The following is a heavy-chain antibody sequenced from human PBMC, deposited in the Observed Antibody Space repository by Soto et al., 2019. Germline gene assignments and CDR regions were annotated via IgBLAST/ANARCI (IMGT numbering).Heavy chain of an antibody. CDR3: ARLSGYYYLLPDY. J-gene: IGHJ4*02. Sequence: SETLSLTGTGSGGSISSYYWSWIRQPPGKGLEWIGYIYYSGSTNYNPSLKSRVTISVDTSKNQFSLKLSSVTAADTAVYYCARLSGYYYLLPDYWGQGTLVTVSS. CDR2: IYYSGST. CDR1: GGSISSYY. V-gene: IGHV4-59*08. D-gene: IGHD3-22*01.